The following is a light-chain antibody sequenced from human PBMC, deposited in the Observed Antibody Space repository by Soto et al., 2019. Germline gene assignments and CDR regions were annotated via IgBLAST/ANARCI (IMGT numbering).Light chain of an antibody. J-gene: IGKJ1*01. CDR1: QSVSSN. Sequence: EIVMTQSPATLSVPPGERATLSCRASQSVSSNLAWYQQKPGQAPRLLIYGASTWATGFPARFSGSGSGTEFILTISSLQSEDFAVYYCQQYSDWPTVGQGTKVEI. CDR3: QQYSDWPT. V-gene: IGKV3-15*01. CDR2: GAS.